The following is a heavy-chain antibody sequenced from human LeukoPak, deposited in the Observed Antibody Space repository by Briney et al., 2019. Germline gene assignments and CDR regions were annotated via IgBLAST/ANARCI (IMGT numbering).Heavy chain of an antibody. D-gene: IGHD3/OR15-3a*01. CDR1: GVSISSSYSY. Sequence: SQTLSLTCTVSGVSISSSYSYWGWIRQPPGMGLEWIGSIYYTGNTYYNASLKSQVSISIDTSKNQFSLKLTSVTAADTAVYYCARQTGSGLFILPGGQGTLVTVSS. J-gene: IGHJ4*02. CDR3: ARQTGSGLFILP. CDR2: IYYTGNT. V-gene: IGHV4-39*01.